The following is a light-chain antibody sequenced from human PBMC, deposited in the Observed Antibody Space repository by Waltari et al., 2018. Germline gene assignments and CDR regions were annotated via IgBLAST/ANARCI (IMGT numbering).Light chain of an antibody. CDR1: PPVSKS. CDR2: AAS. V-gene: IGKV1-39*01. Sequence: DIQMTQSPSSLSASVGDRVTLTCRASPPVSKSLNWYQQIPRRPPKLLIYAASNLQSGVPSRVSGSGSGTNVTLTITSLQREDFATYYCQQSYSTPPAWTFGPGTRVELK. CDR3: QQSYSTPPAWT. J-gene: IGKJ1*01.